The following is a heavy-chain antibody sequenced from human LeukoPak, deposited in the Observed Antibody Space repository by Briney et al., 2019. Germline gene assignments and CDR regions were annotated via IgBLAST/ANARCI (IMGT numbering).Heavy chain of an antibody. CDR3: AREGGGYGDYVHYYYYMDV. Sequence: GGSLRLSCAASGFTFSSYWMSWVRQAPGKGLEWVANIKQDGSEKYYVDSVKGRFTISRDNAKNSLYVQMNSLRAEDKAVYYCAREGGGYGDYVHYYYYMDVWGKGATVTVSS. CDR1: GFTFSSYW. J-gene: IGHJ6*03. D-gene: IGHD4-17*01. V-gene: IGHV3-7*01. CDR2: IKQDGSEK.